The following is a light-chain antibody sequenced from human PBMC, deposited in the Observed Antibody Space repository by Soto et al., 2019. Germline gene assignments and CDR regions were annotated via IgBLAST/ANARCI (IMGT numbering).Light chain of an antibody. V-gene: IGLV1-44*01. CDR3: AAWDEALNGHV. J-gene: IGLJ1*01. CDR2: RSD. CDR1: SSNIGSST. Sequence: SVLTKPASGSRADGEGVTISCYGRSSNIGSSTVHWFQQLPGTAPKLLIHRSDQRPSGVPDRFSGSKSGTSASLAISGLQSEDEADYYCAAWDEALNGHVFGTGTKVTVL.